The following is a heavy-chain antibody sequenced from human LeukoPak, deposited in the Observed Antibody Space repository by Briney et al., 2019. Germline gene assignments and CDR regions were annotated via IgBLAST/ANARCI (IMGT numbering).Heavy chain of an antibody. V-gene: IGHV3-30-3*01. J-gene: IGHJ3*02. D-gene: IGHD6-19*01. CDR1: GFTFSSYA. CDR3: ARDVKLQWLVDAFDI. CDR2: ISYDGSNK. Sequence: GRSLRLSCAASGFTFSSYAMHWVRQAPGKGLEWVAVISYDGSNKYYADSVKGRFTISRDNSKNTLYLQMNSLRAEDTAVYYCARDVKLQWLVDAFDIWGQGTMVTVSS.